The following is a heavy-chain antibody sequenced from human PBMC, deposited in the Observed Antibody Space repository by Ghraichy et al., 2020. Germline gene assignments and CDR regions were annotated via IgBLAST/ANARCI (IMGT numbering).Heavy chain of an antibody. CDR2: IKNDGSEK. CDR3: ARNPYRGRFDY. V-gene: IGHV3-7*01. D-gene: IGHD4-23*01. J-gene: IGHJ4*02. Sequence: GGSLRLSCATSGFTFSDYWMSWVRQAPGKGLQWVANIKNDGSEKYYMDSVKGRFTISRDNAKTSLYLQMNSLRAEDTAVYYCARNPYRGRFDYWGQGTLVTVSS. CDR1: GFTFSDYW.